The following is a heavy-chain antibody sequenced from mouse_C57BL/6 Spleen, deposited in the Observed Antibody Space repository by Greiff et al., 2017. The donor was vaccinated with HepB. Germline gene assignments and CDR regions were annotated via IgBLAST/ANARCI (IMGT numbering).Heavy chain of an antibody. V-gene: IGHV5-17*01. CDR2: ISSGSSTI. Sequence: EVQVVESGGGLVKPGGSLKLSCAASGFTFSDYGMHWVRQAPEKGLEWVAYISSGSSTIDYADTVKGRFTISRDNAKNTLFLQMTSLRSEDTAMYYCARLSNYGNYFDYWGQGTTLTGSS. D-gene: IGHD2-1*01. CDR1: GFTFSDYG. CDR3: ARLSNYGNYFDY. J-gene: IGHJ2*01.